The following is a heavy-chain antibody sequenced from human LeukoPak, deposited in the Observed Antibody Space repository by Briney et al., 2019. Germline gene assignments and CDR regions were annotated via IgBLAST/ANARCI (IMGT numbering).Heavy chain of an antibody. D-gene: IGHD6-6*01. CDR3: ARDGYSSSSGRIYYYYYMDV. V-gene: IGHV4-59*12. CDR2: IYYSGST. CDR1: GGSISSYY. J-gene: IGHJ6*03. Sequence: PSETLSLTCTVSGGSISSYYWGWIRQPPGKGLEWIGYIYYSGSTNYNPSLKSRVTISVDTSKNQFSLKLSSGTAADTAVYYCARDGYSSSSGRIYYYYYMDVWGKGTTVTVSS.